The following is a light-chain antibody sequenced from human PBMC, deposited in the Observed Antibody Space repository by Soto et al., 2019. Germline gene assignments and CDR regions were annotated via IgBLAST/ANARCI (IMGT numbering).Light chain of an antibody. J-gene: IGLJ3*02. CDR2: DVS. CDR3: SSYTTSGTGV. Sequence: QSALTQPASVSGSPGQSITISCTGTSSDVGAYNYVSWYQQHPGKAPKLMIYDVSDRPSGVSNRFSGSKSGNTASLTISGLQADDEADYYCSSYTTSGTGVFGGGTKVTVL. CDR1: SSDVGAYNY. V-gene: IGLV2-14*01.